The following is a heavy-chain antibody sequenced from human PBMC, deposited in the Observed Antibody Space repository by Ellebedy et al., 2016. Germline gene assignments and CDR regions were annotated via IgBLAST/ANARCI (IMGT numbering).Heavy chain of an antibody. CDR1: GFTFSSYA. J-gene: IGHJ4*02. D-gene: IGHD6-13*01. CDR2: ISYDGSNK. V-gene: IGHV3-30-3*02. CDR3: AKPRYSSLRDFDY. Sequence: GGSLRLSXAASGFTFSSYAMHWVRQAPGKGLEWVAVISYDGSNKYYADSVKGRFTISRDNSKNTLYLQMNSLRAEDTAVYYCAKPRYSSLRDFDYWGQGTLVTVSS.